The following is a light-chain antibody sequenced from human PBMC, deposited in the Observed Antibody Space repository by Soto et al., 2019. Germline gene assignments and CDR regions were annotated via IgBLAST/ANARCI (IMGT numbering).Light chain of an antibody. Sequence: EIVLTQSPCTLALSPGERATLSCRASQSVNRIYLAWYQQKPGQAPSLLISGASSRATGIPERFSGSGSATDFTLTISRLEPEDFAVYYCQQYGSSPWTFGQGTKVDIK. CDR2: GAS. CDR3: QQYGSSPWT. CDR1: QSVNRIY. J-gene: IGKJ1*01. V-gene: IGKV3-20*01.